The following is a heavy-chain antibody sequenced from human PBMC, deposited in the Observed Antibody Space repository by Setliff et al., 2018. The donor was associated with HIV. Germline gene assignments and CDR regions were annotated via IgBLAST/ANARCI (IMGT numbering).Heavy chain of an antibody. CDR3: AKGQDGLRYNWFDP. Sequence: LSLSCAASGFTFSNYAMSWVRQAPGKGLEWVSAIYGSSGSTNYADSVKGRFTISRDNSKNMLYLQMNSLRAEDTAVYYCAKGQDGLRYNWFDPWGHGTLVTVSS. CDR1: GFTFSNYA. V-gene: IGHV3-23*01. J-gene: IGHJ5*02. CDR2: IYGSSGST.